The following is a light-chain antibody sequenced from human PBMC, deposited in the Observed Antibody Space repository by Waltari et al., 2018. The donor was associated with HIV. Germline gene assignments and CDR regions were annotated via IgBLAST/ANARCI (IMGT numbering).Light chain of an antibody. CDR3: QAWDTSGVV. Sequence: SSELLQPPSMSVSPGQTASITCSGDNLGNKYASWYQQKPGQSPVLVMYQDNKRPSDIPERFSGSNSGDTATLTISGTQALDEADYYCQAWDTSGVVFGGGTKLTVL. CDR1: NLGNKY. J-gene: IGLJ2*01. V-gene: IGLV3-1*01. CDR2: QDN.